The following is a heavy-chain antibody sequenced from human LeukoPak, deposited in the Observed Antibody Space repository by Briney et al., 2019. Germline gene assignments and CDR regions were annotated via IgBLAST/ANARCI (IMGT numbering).Heavy chain of an antibody. Sequence: GGSLRLSCATSGFTFSSYWMSWVRQAPGKGLEWVANIKQDGSEKYYVDSVKGRFTISRDNAKNSLYLQMNSLRAEDTAVYYCARGKATVTTPFDPWGQGTLVTVSS. D-gene: IGHD4-17*01. J-gene: IGHJ5*02. CDR2: IKQDGSEK. CDR3: ARGKATVTTPFDP. V-gene: IGHV3-7*01. CDR1: GFTFSSYW.